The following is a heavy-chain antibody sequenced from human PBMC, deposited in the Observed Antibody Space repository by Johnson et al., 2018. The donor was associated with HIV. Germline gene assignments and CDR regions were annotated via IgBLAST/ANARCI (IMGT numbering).Heavy chain of an antibody. J-gene: IGHJ3*01. CDR3: ASLSDDAFDF. CDR1: GFTVSSNY. Sequence: QVLLVESGGGLVQPGGSLRLSCAASGFTVSSNYMSWVRQAPGKGLEWVAVISYDGSNKYYADSVKGRFTISRDNAENTLYLQMNSLKAEDTAVYYCASLSDDAFDFWGKGTRVIVSS. CDR2: ISYDGSNK. V-gene: IGHV3-30*03.